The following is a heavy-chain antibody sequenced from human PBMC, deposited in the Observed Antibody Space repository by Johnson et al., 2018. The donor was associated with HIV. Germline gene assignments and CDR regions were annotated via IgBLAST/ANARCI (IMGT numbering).Heavy chain of an antibody. CDR1: GFTFSSYG. CDR2: ISYDGSNK. Sequence: QVQLVESGGGVVQPGRSLRLSCAASGFTFSSYGMHWVRQAPGKGLEWVAVISYDGSNKYYADSVKGRFTISRDNSKNTLYLQMNSLRAEDTAVYYCARDTSGEGRAFDIWGQGTMVTVSS. J-gene: IGHJ3*02. D-gene: IGHD3-10*01. V-gene: IGHV3-30*03. CDR3: ARDTSGEGRAFDI.